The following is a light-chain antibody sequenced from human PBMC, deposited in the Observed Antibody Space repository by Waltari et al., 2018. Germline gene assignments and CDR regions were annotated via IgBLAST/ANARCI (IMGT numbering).Light chain of an antibody. CDR3: CSYAGSSTYV. CDR1: SSDVGRYNL. Sequence: QSALTQPASVSGSPGQSITIPCTGPSSDVGRYNLVSWYQQHPGKAPKLMIYEGSKRPSGVSNRFSGSKSGNTASLTISGLQAEDEADYYCCSYAGSSTYVFGTGTKVTVL. J-gene: IGLJ1*01. CDR2: EGS. V-gene: IGLV2-23*01.